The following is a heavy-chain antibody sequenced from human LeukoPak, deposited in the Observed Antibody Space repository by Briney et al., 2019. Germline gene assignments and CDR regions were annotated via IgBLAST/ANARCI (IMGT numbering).Heavy chain of an antibody. D-gene: IGHD5-18*01. Sequence: SETLSLTCTVSGGSISSYYCNWIRQPPGKGLEWIGYIYYSGSTNYNPSLKSRVSISVDVSKNQFSLKLNSVTAADTAIYYCARGYGYFDYWGQGTLVTVSS. CDR2: IYYSGST. J-gene: IGHJ4*02. V-gene: IGHV4-59*08. CDR1: GGSISSYY. CDR3: ARGYGYFDY.